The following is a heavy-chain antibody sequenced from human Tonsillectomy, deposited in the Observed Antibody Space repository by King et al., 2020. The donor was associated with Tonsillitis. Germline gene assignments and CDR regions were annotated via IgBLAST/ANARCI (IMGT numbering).Heavy chain of an antibody. Sequence: VQLVESGGGLVNPGGSLRLACATSGFTFSDFDMHWVRQAPGKGLEWVSSISLIPCFIYYADSVKGRFTTSRDNAKNSLYLQMSSLRAEETAVYYCAKDKGADHFDSGRGAFDIWGQGTMVTVSS. CDR3: AKDKGADHFDSGRGAFDI. CDR2: ISLIPCFI. V-gene: IGHV3-21*01. CDR1: GFTFSDFD. J-gene: IGHJ3*02. D-gene: IGHD1-26*01.